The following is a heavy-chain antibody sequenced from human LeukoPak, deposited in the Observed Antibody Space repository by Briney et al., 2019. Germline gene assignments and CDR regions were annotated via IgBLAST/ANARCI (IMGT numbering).Heavy chain of an antibody. J-gene: IGHJ4*02. Sequence: SETLSLTCTVSGGSISSSYWSWIRQPPGKGLEWIGYIYYSGITNYNPSLKSRVTISVDTSKNQFSLNLSSVTAADTAVYYCARGYTYANFDYWGQGTLVTLSS. CDR2: IYYSGIT. D-gene: IGHD2-2*01. CDR3: ARGYTYANFDY. V-gene: IGHV4-59*01. CDR1: GGSISSSY.